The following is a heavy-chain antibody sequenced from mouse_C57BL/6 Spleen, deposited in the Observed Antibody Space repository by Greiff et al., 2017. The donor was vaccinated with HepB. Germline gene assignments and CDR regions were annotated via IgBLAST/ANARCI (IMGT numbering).Heavy chain of an antibody. CDR3: VRVGSLYDYWYFDV. CDR1: GFTFNTYA. J-gene: IGHJ1*03. Sequence: DVQLVESGGGLVQPKGSLKLSCAASGFTFNTYAMHWVRQAPGKGLEWVARIRSKSSNYATYYADSVKDRFTISRDDSQSMLYLQMNNLKTEDTAMYYCVRVGSLYDYWYFDVWGTGTTVTVSS. CDR2: IRSKSSNYAT. D-gene: IGHD2-3*01. V-gene: IGHV10-3*01.